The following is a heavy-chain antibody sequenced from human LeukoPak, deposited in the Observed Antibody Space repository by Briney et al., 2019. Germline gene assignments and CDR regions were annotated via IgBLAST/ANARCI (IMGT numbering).Heavy chain of an antibody. D-gene: IGHD1-14*01. V-gene: IGHV3-30*18. J-gene: IGHJ4*02. CDR1: GFTFSSYG. Sequence: PGGSLTLSCAASGFTFSSYGMHWVRQAPGKGLEWVAVISYDGSNKYYADSVKGRFTISRDNSKNTLYLQMNSLRAEDTAVYYCAKDRTYHLDYWGQGTLVTVSS. CDR3: AKDRTYHLDY. CDR2: ISYDGSNK.